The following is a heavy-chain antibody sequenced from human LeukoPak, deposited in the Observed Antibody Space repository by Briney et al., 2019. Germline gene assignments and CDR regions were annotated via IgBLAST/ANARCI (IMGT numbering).Heavy chain of an antibody. Sequence: RAGRSLRLSCAASGFTFDDYAMHWVRQAPGKGLEWVSGISWNSGSIGYADSVKGRFTISRDNAKNSLYLQMNSLRAEDMAVYYCAKGGEMATISFFDYWGQGTLVTVSS. CDR3: AKGGEMATISFFDY. CDR2: ISWNSGSI. V-gene: IGHV3-9*03. D-gene: IGHD5-24*01. J-gene: IGHJ4*02. CDR1: GFTFDDYA.